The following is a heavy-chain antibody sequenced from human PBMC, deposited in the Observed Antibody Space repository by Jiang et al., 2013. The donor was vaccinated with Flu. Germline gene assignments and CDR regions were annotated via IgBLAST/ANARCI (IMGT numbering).Heavy chain of an antibody. J-gene: IGHJ3*02. CDR3: ARVHAAFDI. V-gene: IGHV4-38-2*02. CDR2: IYHSGST. Sequence: IYHSGSTYYNPSLKSRVTISVDTSKNQFSLKLSSVTAADTAVYYCARVHAAFDIWGQGTMVTVSS.